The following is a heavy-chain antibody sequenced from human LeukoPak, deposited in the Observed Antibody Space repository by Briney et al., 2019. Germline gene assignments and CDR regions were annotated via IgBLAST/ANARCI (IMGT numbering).Heavy chain of an antibody. CDR1: GYFFTSYW. Sequence: GESPKISCEASGYFFTSYWIGWVRQMPGKGLEWMGIIHPDGSDSRYSPSFQGQVTMSADTSISTAYLQWSSLKASDTAMYFCARPSGNPGGFDYWGQGTLVTVSS. CDR3: ARPSGNPGGFDY. V-gene: IGHV5-51*01. D-gene: IGHD3-10*01. CDR2: IHPDGSDS. J-gene: IGHJ4*02.